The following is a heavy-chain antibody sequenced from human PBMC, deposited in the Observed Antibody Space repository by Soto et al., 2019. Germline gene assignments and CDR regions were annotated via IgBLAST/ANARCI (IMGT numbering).Heavy chain of an antibody. V-gene: IGHV4-31*03. CDR1: GGSINSGGSN. Sequence: PSETLSLTCTVSGGSINSGGSNWNWIRQRPGEGLEWIGYITYMGTTYSIPSLKSRVTMSVDTSKNQFSLKLSSVSAADTAVYYCARDSGESLRFFDYWGQGAPVTVSS. J-gene: IGHJ4*02. CDR2: ITYMGTT. CDR3: ARDSGESLRFFDY. D-gene: IGHD3-10*01.